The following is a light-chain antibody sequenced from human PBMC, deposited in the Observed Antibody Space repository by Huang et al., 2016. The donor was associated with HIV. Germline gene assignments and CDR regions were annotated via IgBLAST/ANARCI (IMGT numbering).Light chain of an antibody. CDR3: QQYYTYPLT. CDR1: TAISEY. Sequence: AIQMTQSPSSRSASTGDRVTITCRACTAISEYLAWFQQKPGKAPKLLSYAASTLESGVPSRFSGGGSGTDFTFTISRLQSEDFATYYCQQYYTYPLTFGQGTRLETK. V-gene: IGKV1-8*01. CDR2: AAS. J-gene: IGKJ5*01.